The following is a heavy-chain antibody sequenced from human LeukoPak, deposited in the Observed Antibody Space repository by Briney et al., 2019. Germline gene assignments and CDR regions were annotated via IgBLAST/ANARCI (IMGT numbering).Heavy chain of an antibody. CDR3: ATFYDSSGYFY. V-gene: IGHV1-2*02. Sequence: ASVKVSCKASGYTFTGYYMHWVRQAPGQGLEWMGWINPNSGGTNYAQKFKGRVTMTRDTSISTAYMELSRLRADDTAVYYCATFYDSSGYFYWGQGTLVTVSS. CDR1: GYTFTGYY. D-gene: IGHD3-22*01. J-gene: IGHJ4*02. CDR2: INPNSGGT.